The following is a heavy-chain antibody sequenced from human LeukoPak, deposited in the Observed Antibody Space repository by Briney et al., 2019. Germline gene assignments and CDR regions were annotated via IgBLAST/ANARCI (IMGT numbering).Heavy chain of an antibody. CDR1: GFTFSDYY. V-gene: IGHV3-23*01. D-gene: IGHD1-26*01. CDR2: IHDSGSST. J-gene: IGHJ4*02. CDR3: AKYGPQDSGSSHFDY. Sequence: PGGSLGLSCAASGFTFSDYYMSWVRQAPGKGLEWVSAIHDSGSSTHYADSVKGRFTTSRDNSKNTLFLQMNSLRAEDTAIYYCAKYGPQDSGSSHFDYWGQGALVTVSS.